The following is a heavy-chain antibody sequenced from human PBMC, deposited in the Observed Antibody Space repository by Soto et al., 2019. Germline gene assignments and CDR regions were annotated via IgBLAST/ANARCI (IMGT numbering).Heavy chain of an antibody. CDR2: ISYDGSDK. V-gene: IGHV3-30*03. J-gene: IGHJ4*02. CDR3: ATALGELWPESYDS. CDR1: GFTFSSYA. Sequence: QVQLVESGGGVVQPGRSLRLSCAASGFTFSSYAMHWVRQAPGKGLEWVAVISYDGSDKYYADSVKGRFTISRDNSKYTLYLQMNSLRADDTAVYYCATALGELWPESYDSWGQGTFITV. D-gene: IGHD3-16*01.